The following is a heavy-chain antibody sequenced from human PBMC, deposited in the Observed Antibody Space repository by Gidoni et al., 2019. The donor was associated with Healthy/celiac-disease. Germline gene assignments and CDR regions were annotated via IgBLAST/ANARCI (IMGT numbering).Heavy chain of an antibody. J-gene: IGHJ6*02. Sequence: QVQLVECGGGEVQPGRSLRLYCAASGCTLSSYARHWIRQAPGKVLEWVAVISYYGSNKHYADSVKGRFTISRSNSKNTLYLQINRLRAEDTAVYYCARDQVDIVATDYYGMDVWGQGTTVTVSS. V-gene: IGHV3-30-3*01. CDR3: ARDQVDIVATDYYGMDV. CDR2: ISYYGSNK. CDR1: GCTLSSYA. D-gene: IGHD5-12*01.